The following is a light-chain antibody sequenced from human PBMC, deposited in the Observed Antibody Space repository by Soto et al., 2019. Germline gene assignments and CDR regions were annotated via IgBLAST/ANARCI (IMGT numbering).Light chain of an antibody. CDR2: GAS. J-gene: IGKJ1*01. CDR1: QSVSSSY. CDR3: QQYGSSPWT. V-gene: IGKV3-20*01. Sequence: EIVLTQSPGTLSLSPGERATLSCRASQSVSSSYLAWYQQKPGQAPRLLIYGASSRATGIPDRFSGSGSGTDFTLTISSLQPDDFAVYYCQQYGSSPWTFGQGTKVDIK.